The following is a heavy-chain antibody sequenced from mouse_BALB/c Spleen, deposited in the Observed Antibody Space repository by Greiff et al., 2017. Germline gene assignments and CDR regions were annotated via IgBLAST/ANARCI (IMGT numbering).Heavy chain of an antibody. CDR2: ISSGSSTI. J-gene: IGHJ2*01. V-gene: IGHV5-17*02. CDR1: GFTFSSFG. D-gene: IGHD2-1*01. Sequence: EVQGVESGGGLVQPGGSRKLSCAASGFTFSSFGMHWVRQAPEKGLEWVAYISSGSSTIYYADTVKGRFTISRDNPKNTLFLQMTSLKSEDTAMYYCAREVYGNYYFDYWGQGTTLTVSS. CDR3: AREVYGNYYFDY.